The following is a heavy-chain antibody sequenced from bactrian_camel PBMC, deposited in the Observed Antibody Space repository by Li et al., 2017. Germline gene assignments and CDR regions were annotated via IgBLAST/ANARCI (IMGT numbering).Heavy chain of an antibody. V-gene: IGHV3S1*01. CDR3: AAQDYPGTVVAGQTFGY. D-gene: IGHD6*01. CDR1: AYTPANVR. CDR2: IATGSGNT. Sequence: HVQLVESGGGSVQAGGSLRLSCAFDAYTPANVRMAWFRQAPGKEREGVARIATGSGNTYYADSVKGRFTISRDNAKNTLYLQMNTLKSEDTALYYCAAQDYPGTVVAGQTFGYWGQGTQVTVS. J-gene: IGHJ6*01.